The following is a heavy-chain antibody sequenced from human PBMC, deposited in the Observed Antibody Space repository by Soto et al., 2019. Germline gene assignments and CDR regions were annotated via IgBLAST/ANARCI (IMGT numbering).Heavy chain of an antibody. CDR3: AKALGWYDSFDY. CDR2: ISGSGGST. CDR1: GFTFSSYA. V-gene: IGHV3-23*01. D-gene: IGHD3-16*01. Sequence: EVQLLESGGGLVQPGGSLRLSCAASGFTFSSYAMSWVRQAPGKGLEWVSAISGSGGSTYYADSVKGRFTISRDNSKNKLYVQMNSLRAEDTAVYYCAKALGWYDSFDYWGQGTLVTVSS. J-gene: IGHJ4*02.